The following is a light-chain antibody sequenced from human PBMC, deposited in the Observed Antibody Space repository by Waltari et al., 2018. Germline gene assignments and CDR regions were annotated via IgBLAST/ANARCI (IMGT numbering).Light chain of an antibody. CDR1: QSFGSR. Sequence: DIQMTQSPSTLSASVGDRVTITCRASQSFGSRLAWYQQKPGKAPRLLIYVTSSLQSGVPSRFSGSGSGTEFTLTISSLQPDDFATYYCQHYNGYPYTFGQGTKLEIK. CDR2: VTS. J-gene: IGKJ2*01. CDR3: QHYNGYPYT. V-gene: IGKV1-5*03.